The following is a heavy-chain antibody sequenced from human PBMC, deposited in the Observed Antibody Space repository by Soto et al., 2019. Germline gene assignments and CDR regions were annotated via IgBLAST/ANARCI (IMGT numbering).Heavy chain of an antibody. CDR1: GLTLSNYA. V-gene: IGHV3-30-3*01. CDR3: AGVTQAVAADY. J-gene: IGHJ4*02. Sequence: QVQLVESGGGVVQPGRSLRLSCAASGLTLSNYAMHWVRQAPGKGLEWVEVISYDGSNRYYADSVKGRFTISRDNSKNTLYLQMNSLRAGDTAVYYCAGVTQAVAADYWGQGTLVTVSS. D-gene: IGHD6-19*01. CDR2: ISYDGSNR.